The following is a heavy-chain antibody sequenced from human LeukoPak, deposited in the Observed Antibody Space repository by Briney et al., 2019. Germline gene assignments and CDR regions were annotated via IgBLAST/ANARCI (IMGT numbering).Heavy chain of an antibody. Sequence: SETLSLTCTVSGGSISSYYWSWIRQPPGKGLEWVGYIYYSGRTKYNPSLKSRVTISVNTSKNQFSLKLSSVTAADTAVYYCARREGGLFDYWGQGTLVTVSS. CDR2: IYYSGRT. J-gene: IGHJ4*02. V-gene: IGHV4-59*08. CDR3: ARREGGLFDY. D-gene: IGHD2-15*01. CDR1: GGSISSYY.